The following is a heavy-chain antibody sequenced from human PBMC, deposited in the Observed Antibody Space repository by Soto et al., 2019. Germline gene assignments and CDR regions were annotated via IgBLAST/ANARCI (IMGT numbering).Heavy chain of an antibody. J-gene: IGHJ4*02. CDR2: IYYSGST. V-gene: IGHV4-39*01. CDR3: ATPYCSSTSCYLAYFDY. Sequence: QLQLQESGPGLVKPSETLSLTCTVSGGSISSSSYYWGWIRQPPGKGLEWIGSIYYSGSTYYNPSLKSRVTISVDTSKNQFSLKLSSVTAADTAVYYCATPYCSSTSCYLAYFDYWGQGTLVTVSS. CDR1: GGSISSSSYY. D-gene: IGHD2-2*01.